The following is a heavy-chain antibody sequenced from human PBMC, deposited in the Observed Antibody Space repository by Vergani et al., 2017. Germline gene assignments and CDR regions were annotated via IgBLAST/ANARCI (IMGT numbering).Heavy chain of an antibody. CDR2: ISGSGGST. D-gene: IGHD2-15*01. V-gene: IGHV3-23*01. CDR1: GFTFSSYA. Sequence: EVQLLESGGGLVQPGGSLRLSCAASGFTFSSYAMSWVRQAPGKGLEWVSAISGSGGSTYYADSVKGRFTISRDNSKNTLYLQMNSLRAEDTAVYYCATTPSLLRSGRWFDPWGQGTLVTVSS. CDR3: ATTPSLLRSGRWFDP. J-gene: IGHJ5*02.